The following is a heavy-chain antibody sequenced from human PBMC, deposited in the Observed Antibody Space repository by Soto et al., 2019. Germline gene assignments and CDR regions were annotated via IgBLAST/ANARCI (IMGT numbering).Heavy chain of an antibody. CDR2: IYYSGST. D-gene: IGHD3-3*01. CDR3: ARQPYYDFWSGYFEGGPYYFDY. J-gene: IGHJ4*02. V-gene: IGHV4-39*01. CDR1: GGSISSSSYY. Sequence: SETLSLTCTVSGGSISSSSYYWGWIRQPPGKGLERIGSIYYSGSTYYNPSLKSRVTISVDTSKNQFSLKLSSVIAADTAVYYCARQPYYDFWSGYFEGGPYYFDYWGQGTLVTVSS.